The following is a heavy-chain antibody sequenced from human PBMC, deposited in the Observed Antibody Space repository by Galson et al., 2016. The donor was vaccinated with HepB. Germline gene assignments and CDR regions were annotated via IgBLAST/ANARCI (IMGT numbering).Heavy chain of an antibody. J-gene: IGHJ4*02. V-gene: IGHV3-64D*06. CDR2: IGSNGGTT. CDR3: VKDFDYVWGSFRFQTKYYFDY. D-gene: IGHD3-16*02. Sequence: LRLSCAASGFTFSRYALHWVRQAPGKGLEYVSAIGSNGGTTYYADSVKGRFTISRDNFKNTLYLQMSSLRAEDTAVYYCVKDFDYVWGSFRFQTKYYFDYWGQGTLVTVSS. CDR1: GFTFSRYA.